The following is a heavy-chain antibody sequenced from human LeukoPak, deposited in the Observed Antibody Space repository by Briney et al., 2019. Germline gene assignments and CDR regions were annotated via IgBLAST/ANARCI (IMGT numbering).Heavy chain of an antibody. V-gene: IGHV3-30*18. CDR2: TSYDGSNK. D-gene: IGHD1-1*01. Sequence: GGSLRLSCVVSGFTFNDYVVHWVRQAPGKGLEWVAVTSYDGSNKYYADSVKGRFTISRDYSKNTLYLQMNSLRAEDTAVYYCAKDRYGWKGSMDVWGQGTTVTVSS. CDR3: AKDRYGWKGSMDV. CDR1: GFTFNDYV. J-gene: IGHJ6*02.